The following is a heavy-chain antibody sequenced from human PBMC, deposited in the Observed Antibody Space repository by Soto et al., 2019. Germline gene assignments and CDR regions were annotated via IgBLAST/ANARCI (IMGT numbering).Heavy chain of an antibody. D-gene: IGHD3-10*01. CDR1: GFTFENYA. Sequence: VQLVESGGGLVQPGRSLRLSCAGSGFTFENYAMHWVRQGPGKGLEWVSGISWNSKSIGYADSVKGRFTISRDNAKRSMYLQINSLRGGDTAMYYCARSSHQYDAGSYYQPFDYWGQGTLVTVSS. CDR3: ARSSHQYDAGSYYQPFDY. CDR2: ISWNSKSI. J-gene: IGHJ4*02. V-gene: IGHV3-9*01.